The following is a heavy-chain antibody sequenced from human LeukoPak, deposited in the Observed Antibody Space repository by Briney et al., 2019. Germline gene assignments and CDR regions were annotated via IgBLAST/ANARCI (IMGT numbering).Heavy chain of an antibody. CDR2: IRYDGSNK. CDR1: GFTFSSYG. V-gene: IGHV3-30*02. D-gene: IGHD2-2*01. CDR3: AKDLYCSSTSCSEAS. Sequence: GGSLRLSCAVSGFTFSSYGMHWVRQAPGRGLEWVAFIRYDGSNKYYADSVKGRFTISRDNSKNTLYLQMNSLRAEDTAVYYCAKDLYCSSTSCSEASWGQGTLVTVSS. J-gene: IGHJ5*02.